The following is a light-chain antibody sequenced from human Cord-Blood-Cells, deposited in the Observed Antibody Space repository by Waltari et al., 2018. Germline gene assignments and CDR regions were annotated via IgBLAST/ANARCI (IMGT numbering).Light chain of an antibody. V-gene: IGKV1-8*01. CDR3: QQYYSYPRT. J-gene: IGKJ1*01. CDR2: AAS. Sequence: AIRMTQSPSSFSASIGDRVTITCRATHGISSYLAWYQQKPGRAPKLLIYAASPLQSVVPSRFSGSGSGTDFTLTISCLQSDGFATYYWQQYYSYPRTFGQGTKVEIK. CDR1: HGISSY.